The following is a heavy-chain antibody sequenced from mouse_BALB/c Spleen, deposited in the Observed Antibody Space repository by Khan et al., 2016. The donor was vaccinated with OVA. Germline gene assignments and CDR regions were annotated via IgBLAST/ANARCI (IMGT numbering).Heavy chain of an antibody. J-gene: IGHJ3*01. CDR2: ILPGSGST. CDR1: GYTFSSYW. CDR3: ARDRGFAY. V-gene: IGHV1-9*01. Sequence: QIQLVQSGAELMKPGASVKISCKATGYTFSSYWIEWVKQRPGHGLEWIGEILPGSGSTNYNEKFKGKATFTADTSSNTAYMQLSSLTSEDSAVYYCARDRGFAYWGQGTLVTVSA.